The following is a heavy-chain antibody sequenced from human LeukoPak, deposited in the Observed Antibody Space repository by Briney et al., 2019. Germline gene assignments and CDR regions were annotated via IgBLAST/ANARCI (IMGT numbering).Heavy chain of an antibody. CDR3: ARAGYSSSFDY. J-gene: IGHJ4*02. CDR1: GFTFSSYS. Sequence: GGSLRLSXAASGFTFSSYSMNWVRQSPGKGLEWVSYISSSSSTIYYADSVKGRFTISRDNAKNSLYLQMNSLRAEDTAVYYCARAGYSSSFDYWGQGTLVTASS. D-gene: IGHD6-13*01. CDR2: ISSSSSTI. V-gene: IGHV3-48*01.